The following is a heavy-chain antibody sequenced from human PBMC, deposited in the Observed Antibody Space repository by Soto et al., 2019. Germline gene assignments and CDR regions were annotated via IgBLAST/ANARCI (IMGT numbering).Heavy chain of an antibody. J-gene: IGHJ4*02. CDR3: TRRVGAAAGTRQGFDY. CDR2: IDPSGGST. D-gene: IGHD6-13*01. Sequence: ASVKVSCKASGYTFTSYYVHCVRQAPGQGLEWVGVIDPSGGSTNYAQKFQGRVTLTRDTSTSTVYMELSSLRSEDTAVYYCTRRVGAAAGTRQGFDYWGQGTLVTVSS. CDR1: GYTFTSYY. V-gene: IGHV1-46*01.